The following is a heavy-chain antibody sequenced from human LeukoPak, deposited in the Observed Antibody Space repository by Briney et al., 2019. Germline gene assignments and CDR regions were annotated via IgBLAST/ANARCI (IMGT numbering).Heavy chain of an antibody. CDR3: ASVVVSGWYFLDY. D-gene: IGHD6-19*01. CDR2: ISSSGSTI. CDR1: RFTFSSYE. V-gene: IGHV3-48*03. Sequence: PGGSLRLSCAASRFTFSSYEMNWVCQALGKGLEWVSYISSSGSTIYYADSVKGRFTISRDNAKNSLYLQMNSLRAEDTAVYYCASVVVSGWYFLDYWGQGTLVTVSS. J-gene: IGHJ4*02.